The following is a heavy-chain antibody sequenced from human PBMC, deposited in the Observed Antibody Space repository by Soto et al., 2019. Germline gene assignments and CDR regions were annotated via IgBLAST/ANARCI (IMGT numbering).Heavy chain of an antibody. CDR3: ARQLGYYYDSSGYYPSDY. Sequence: SETLSLTCTVSGGSISSSSYYWGWIRQPPGKGLEWIGSIYYSGSTYYNPSLKSRVTISVDTSKNQFSLKLSSVTAADTAVYYCARQLGYYYDSSGYYPSDYWGQGPWSPSPQ. J-gene: IGHJ4*02. CDR2: IYYSGST. D-gene: IGHD3-22*01. CDR1: GGSISSSSYY. V-gene: IGHV4-39*01.